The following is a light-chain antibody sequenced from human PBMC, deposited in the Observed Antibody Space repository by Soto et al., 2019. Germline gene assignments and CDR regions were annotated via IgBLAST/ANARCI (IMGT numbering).Light chain of an antibody. CDR1: SANSGAGYD. J-gene: IGLJ1*01. Sequence: QSVLTQPPSVSGAPGPRVTISCTGSSANSGAGYDVHWYQQLPGTAPKLLIYGNSNRPSGVPDRFSGSKSGPSASLAITGLQAEDEADYCCQSYDSSLSGYVFGTGTKVTVL. CDR3: QSYDSSLSGYV. CDR2: GNS. V-gene: IGLV1-40*01.